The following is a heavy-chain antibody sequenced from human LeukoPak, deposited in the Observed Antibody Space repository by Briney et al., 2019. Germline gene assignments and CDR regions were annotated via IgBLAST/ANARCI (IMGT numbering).Heavy chain of an antibody. Sequence: GGSLRLSCAASGFTFSSYAMHWVRQAPGKGLEYVSAISSNGGSTSYANSVKGRFTISRDNAKNSLYLQMNSLRAEDTAVYYCARDRVTATTMAPFDYWGQGTLVTVSS. V-gene: IGHV3-64*01. CDR2: ISSNGGST. CDR3: ARDRVTATTMAPFDY. J-gene: IGHJ4*02. D-gene: IGHD2-21*02. CDR1: GFTFSSYA.